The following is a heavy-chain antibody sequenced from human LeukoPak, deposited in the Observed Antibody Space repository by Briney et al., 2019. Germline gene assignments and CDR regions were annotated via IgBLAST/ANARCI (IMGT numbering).Heavy chain of an antibody. Sequence: GGSLRLSCAASGFTFSSYAMSWVRQAPGKGLEWVSGFSETNSGTYYADSVKGRFTISRDNSRNTLNLQMNSLGAEDTAEYFCAEVVRTGNSMFDFWGQGTLVTVSS. CDR3: AEVVRTGNSMFDF. D-gene: IGHD2/OR15-2a*01. J-gene: IGHJ4*02. V-gene: IGHV3-23*01. CDR1: GFTFSSYA. CDR2: FSETNSGT.